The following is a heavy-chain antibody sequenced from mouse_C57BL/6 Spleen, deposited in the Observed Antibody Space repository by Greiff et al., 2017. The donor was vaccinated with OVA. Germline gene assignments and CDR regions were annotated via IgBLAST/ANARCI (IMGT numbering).Heavy chain of an antibody. V-gene: IGHV1-18*01. J-gene: IGHJ1*03. Sequence: VQLQQSGPELVKPGASVKIPCKASGYTFTDYNMDWVKQSHGKSLEWIGDINPNNGGTIYNQKFKGKATLTVDKSSSTAYMELRSLTSEDTAVYYCARFEGLRRRDWYFDVWGTGTTVTVSS. CDR2: INPNNGGT. CDR1: GYTFTDYN. D-gene: IGHD2-4*01. CDR3: ARFEGLRRRDWYFDV.